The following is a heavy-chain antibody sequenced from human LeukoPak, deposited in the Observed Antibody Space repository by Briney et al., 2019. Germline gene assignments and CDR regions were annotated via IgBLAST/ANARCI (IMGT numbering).Heavy chain of an antibody. Sequence: GGSPRLSCAASGFTFSSYGMHWVRQAPGKGLEWVAVIWYDGSNKYYADSVKGRFTISRDNSKNTLYLQMNSLRAEDTAVYYCARDSSDFWSGYYDAFDIWGQGTMVTVSS. D-gene: IGHD3-3*01. CDR2: IWYDGSNK. CDR3: ARDSSDFWSGYYDAFDI. CDR1: GFTFSSYG. J-gene: IGHJ3*02. V-gene: IGHV3-33*01.